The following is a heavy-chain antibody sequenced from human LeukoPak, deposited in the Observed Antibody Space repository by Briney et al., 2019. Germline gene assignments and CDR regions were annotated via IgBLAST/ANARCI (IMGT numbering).Heavy chain of an antibody. Sequence: SETLSLTCTVSGGSITTTTYYWGWIRQPPGKGLEWIGSIYYSGNTYYNPSLKSRVTISLDTSKNQFSLKVASVAAADTAVYYCARRSTEYDYMDVWGKGTTVTISS. V-gene: IGHV4-39*07. J-gene: IGHJ6*03. CDR3: ARRSTEYDYMDV. CDR1: GGSITTTTYY. D-gene: IGHD2/OR15-2a*01. CDR2: IYYSGNT.